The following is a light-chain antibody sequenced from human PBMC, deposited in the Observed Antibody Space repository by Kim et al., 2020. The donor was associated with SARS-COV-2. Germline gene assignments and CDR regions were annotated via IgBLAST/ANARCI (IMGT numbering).Light chain of an antibody. CDR2: DDS. V-gene: IGLV3-21*03. CDR1: NIGSKS. Sequence: PGKTARMTCGGNNIGSKSVHWYQQKPGQAPALVVHDDSDRPSGIPERFSGSKSGNTATLTISRVEAGDEADYYCQVWDSSSYHPVVFGGGTQLTVL. CDR3: QVWDSSSYHPVV. J-gene: IGLJ2*01.